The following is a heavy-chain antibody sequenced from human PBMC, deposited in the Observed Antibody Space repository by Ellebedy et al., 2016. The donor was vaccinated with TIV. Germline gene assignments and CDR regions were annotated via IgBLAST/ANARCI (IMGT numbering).Heavy chain of an antibody. V-gene: IGHV1-69*13. J-gene: IGHJ6*02. CDR2: IIPIFGTA. D-gene: IGHD3-10*01. CDR1: GGTFSSYA. Sequence: SVKVSXXASGGTFSSYAISWVRQAPGQGLEWMGGIIPIFGTANYAQKFQGRVTITADESTSTAYMELSSLRSEDTAVYYCAKASYGSGMEGGMDVWGQGTTVTVSS. CDR3: AKASYGSGMEGGMDV.